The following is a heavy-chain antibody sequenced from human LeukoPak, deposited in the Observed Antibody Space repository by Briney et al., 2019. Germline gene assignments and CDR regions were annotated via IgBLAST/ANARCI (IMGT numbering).Heavy chain of an antibody. J-gene: IGHJ4*02. CDR3: ARTSSAWFIDY. D-gene: IGHD6-19*01. Sequence: ASVKLSCKTFGYTFTGYYMHWVRRAPGQGLEWLGWINPNSGDTNYAQKFQGRVTMTSDTSITTAYMEVSRLRSDDTAVYYCARTSSAWFIDYWGQGTLVLVSS. CDR1: GYTFTGYY. V-gene: IGHV1-2*02. CDR2: INPNSGDT.